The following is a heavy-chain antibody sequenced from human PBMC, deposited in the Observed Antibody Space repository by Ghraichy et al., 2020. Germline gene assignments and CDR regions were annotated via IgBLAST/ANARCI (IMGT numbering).Heavy chain of an antibody. J-gene: IGHJ4*02. V-gene: IGHV3-23*01. CDR1: GFTFSSNA. CDR2: ISGSGGAT. D-gene: IGHD4-17*01. Sequence: GGSLRLSCAASGFTFSSNAMSWVRQAPGKGLEWVSGISGSGGATYYADSVKGRFTISRDNSKNTLFLQMNTLRAEDTAIYYCAKRDYGDYGTNYWGQGTLVTVSS. CDR3: AKRDYGDYGTNY.